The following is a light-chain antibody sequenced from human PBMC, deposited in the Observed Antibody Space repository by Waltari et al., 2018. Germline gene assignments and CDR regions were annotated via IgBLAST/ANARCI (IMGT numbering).Light chain of an antibody. V-gene: IGKV1-5*03. CDR2: KAS. CDR3: QQYEAFPVT. Sequence: DIQMTQSSSTLSASVGDRVTITCRASQSVNRWLAWYQQKPGKAPKLLISKASALQNGVAPRFSGGGSGTEFTLTISNLQPDDSSTYYCQQYEAFPVTFGQGTKVEIK. J-gene: IGKJ1*01. CDR1: QSVNRW.